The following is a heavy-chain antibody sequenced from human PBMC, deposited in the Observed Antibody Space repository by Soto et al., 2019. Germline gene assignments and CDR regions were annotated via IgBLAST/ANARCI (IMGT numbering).Heavy chain of an antibody. Sequence: SSETLSLTCAVSGGSISSGGYSWSWIRQPPGKGLEWIGYIYHSGSTYYNPTLKSRVTISVDRSKNQFSLKLSSVTAADTAVYYCARGYDYYDSSGRGNWFDPWGQGTLVTVSS. D-gene: IGHD3-22*01. CDR3: ARGYDYYDSSGRGNWFDP. J-gene: IGHJ5*02. V-gene: IGHV4-30-2*01. CDR1: GGSISSGGYS. CDR2: IYHSGST.